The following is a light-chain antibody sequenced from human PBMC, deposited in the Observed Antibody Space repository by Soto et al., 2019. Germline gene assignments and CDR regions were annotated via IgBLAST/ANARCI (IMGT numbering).Light chain of an antibody. Sequence: DIQMTQSPSTLSGSVGDRGSITFRASQTISSWLAWYQQKPGKAPKLLIYKASTLKSGVPSRFSGSGSGTEFTLTISSLQPDDFATYYCQHYNSYSEAFGQGTKWIS. J-gene: IGKJ1*01. CDR2: KAS. CDR3: QHYNSYSEA. V-gene: IGKV1-5*03. CDR1: QTISSW.